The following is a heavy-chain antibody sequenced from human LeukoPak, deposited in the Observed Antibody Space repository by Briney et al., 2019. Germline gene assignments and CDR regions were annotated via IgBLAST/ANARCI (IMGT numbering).Heavy chain of an antibody. Sequence: GGSLRLSCAASGFIFNKHAMSWVRQAPGKGLEWVSGLSGSGGSTDYADSVKGRFTVSRDNSKNTLSLQMSSPRDEDTAVYYCVRVHGGGYWGQGTLVTVSS. CDR2: LSGSGGST. CDR3: VRVHGGGY. CDR1: GFIFNKHA. V-gene: IGHV3-23*01. J-gene: IGHJ4*02. D-gene: IGHD3-16*01.